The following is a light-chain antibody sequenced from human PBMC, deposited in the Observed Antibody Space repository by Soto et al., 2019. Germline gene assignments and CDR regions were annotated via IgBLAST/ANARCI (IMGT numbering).Light chain of an antibody. CDR2: KAS. Sequence: DIQMTQSPSTLSASVGDRLTITCRASQTISSWLAWYQQKPGKAPKLLIYKASSLESGVPSRFSGSGSGTEFTLTISSLQPDDFATYYCQQYNSFPGTFGHGTKVEIK. CDR3: QQYNSFPGT. J-gene: IGKJ1*01. V-gene: IGKV1-5*03. CDR1: QTISSW.